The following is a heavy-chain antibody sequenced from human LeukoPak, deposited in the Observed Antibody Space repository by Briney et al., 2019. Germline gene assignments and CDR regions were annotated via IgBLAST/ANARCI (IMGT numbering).Heavy chain of an antibody. V-gene: IGHV4-4*09. Sequence: PSETLSLTCTVSGGSISSYYWSWMRQPPGKGLEWIGYIYTSGSTNYNPSLKSRVTISVDTSKNRFSLKLSSVTAADTAVYYCARRGWSGYEANWFDPWGQGTLVTVSS. J-gene: IGHJ5*02. CDR2: IYTSGST. CDR3: ARRGWSGYEANWFDP. CDR1: GGSISSYY. D-gene: IGHD3-3*01.